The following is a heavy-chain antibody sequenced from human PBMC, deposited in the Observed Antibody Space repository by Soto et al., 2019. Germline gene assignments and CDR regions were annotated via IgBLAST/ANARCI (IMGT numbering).Heavy chain of an antibody. CDR2: IIPISGTA. D-gene: IGHD2-2*01. Sequence: SVKVSCKASGGTFSNYAISWVRQAPGQGLEWMGGIIPISGTANYAQKFQGRVTITAGESTSTAYMELSSLRSEDTAVYYCARSQGSSTSLEIYYYYYYGMDVWGQGTTVTV. CDR3: ARSQGSSTSLEIYYYYYYGMDV. V-gene: IGHV1-69*13. J-gene: IGHJ6*02. CDR1: GGTFSNYA.